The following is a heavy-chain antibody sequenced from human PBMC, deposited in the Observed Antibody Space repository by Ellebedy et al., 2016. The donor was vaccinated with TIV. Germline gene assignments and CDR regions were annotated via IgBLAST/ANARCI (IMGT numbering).Heavy chain of an antibody. V-gene: IGHV3-30*18. D-gene: IGHD2-2*02. CDR2: ISSGGNAQ. Sequence: GESLKISXAASGFSFSRFGIHWVRQAPGKGLEWVAGISSGGNAQDYADSVRGRFTISRDNSKNTLYLEMSSLRGEDTAVYFCAKDRIGPNWYTTFDQWGQGTLVTVSS. CDR3: AKDRIGPNWYTTFDQ. J-gene: IGHJ4*02. CDR1: GFSFSRFG.